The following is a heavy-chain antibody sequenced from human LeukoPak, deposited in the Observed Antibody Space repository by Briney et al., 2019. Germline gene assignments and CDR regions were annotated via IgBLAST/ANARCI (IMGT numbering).Heavy chain of an antibody. J-gene: IGHJ4*02. V-gene: IGHV3-9*01. CDR3: AKDPYGTRYFDY. CDR1: GFTFDDYA. D-gene: IGHD2-2*01. CDR2: ISWNSGSI. Sequence: GRSLRLSCAASGFTFDDYAMHWVRQAPGKGLEWVSGISWNSGSIGYADSVKGRFTISRDNAKNSLYLQMNSLRAEDTAVYYCAKDPYGTRYFDYWGQGTLVTVSS.